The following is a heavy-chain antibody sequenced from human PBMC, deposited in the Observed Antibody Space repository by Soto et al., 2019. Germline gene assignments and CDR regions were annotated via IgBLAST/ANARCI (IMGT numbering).Heavy chain of an antibody. Sequence: PGGSLRLSCAASGFTFSSYAMSWVRQAPGKGLEWVSAISGSGGSTYYADSVKGRFTISRDNSKNTLYLQMNSLRAEDTAVYYCAKDLRDQGEMVYAHNWFDPWGQGTLVTVSS. D-gene: IGHD2-8*01. CDR3: AKDLRDQGEMVYAHNWFDP. CDR1: GFTFSSYA. V-gene: IGHV3-23*01. CDR2: ISGSGGST. J-gene: IGHJ5*02.